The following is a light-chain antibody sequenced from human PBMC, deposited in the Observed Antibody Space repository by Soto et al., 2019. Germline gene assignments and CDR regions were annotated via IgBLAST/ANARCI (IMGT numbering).Light chain of an antibody. Sequence: QSVLTQPASVSGSPGQSITISCTGTSSDVGGYNYVSWYQQHPGKAPKLMIFEVSNRPSGVSHRFSGSKSGNTASLTISGLLAEDEADYYCCSYTTGSTLVFGGGTKLTVL. CDR2: EVS. CDR1: SSDVGGYNY. J-gene: IGLJ2*01. CDR3: CSYTTGSTLV. V-gene: IGLV2-14*01.